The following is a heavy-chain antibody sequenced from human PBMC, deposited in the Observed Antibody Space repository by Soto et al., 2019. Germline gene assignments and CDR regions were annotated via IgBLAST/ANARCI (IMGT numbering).Heavy chain of an antibody. CDR2: IYYSGST. D-gene: IGHD3-3*01. Sequence: SETLSLTCTVSGGSISSGGYYWSWIRQHPGKGLEWIGYIYYSGSTYYNPSLKSRVTISVDTSKNQFSLKLSFVTAADTAVYYFASAPSSFTIFGVVITNWFDPWGQGTPVAVSS. J-gene: IGHJ5*02. CDR1: GGSISSGGYY. CDR3: ASAPSSFTIFGVVITNWFDP. V-gene: IGHV4-31*03.